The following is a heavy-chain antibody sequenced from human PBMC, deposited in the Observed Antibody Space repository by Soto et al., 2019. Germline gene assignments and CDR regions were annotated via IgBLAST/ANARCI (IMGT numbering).Heavy chain of an antibody. CDR3: ARDHRLVPAH. V-gene: IGHV1-2*02. J-gene: IGHJ4*02. D-gene: IGHD6-19*01. CDR1: GYTFTGYY. Sequence: ASVKVSCKASGYTFTGYYMHWVRQTPGQGLEWMGWINPNSGGTNYAQKFQGRVTMTRDMSISTAYMELSRLRSDDTAVYYCARDHRLVPAHWGQGTLVTVSS. CDR2: INPNSGGT.